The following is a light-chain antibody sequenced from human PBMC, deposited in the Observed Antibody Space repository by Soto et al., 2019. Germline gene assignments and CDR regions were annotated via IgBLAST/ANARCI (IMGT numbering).Light chain of an antibody. V-gene: IGLV2-14*03. CDR2: DVS. CDR3: TSYTTSSTDV. CDR1: SSDVGGFNY. J-gene: IGLJ1*01. Sequence: QSALTQPASVSGSPGQSIAISCTGTSSDVGGFNYVSWYQQHPGKAPKFMIYDVSSRPSGVSDRFSGSKSGNTASLTISGLQAEDDADYYCTSYTTSSTDVFGTGTKLTVL.